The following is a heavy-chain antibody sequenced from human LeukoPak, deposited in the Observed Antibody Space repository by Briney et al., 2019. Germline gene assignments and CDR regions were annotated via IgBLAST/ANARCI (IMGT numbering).Heavy chain of an antibody. CDR1: GYTFTSYG. Sequence: ASVKVSCKASGYTFTSYGISWVRQAPGQGLEWMGWISAYNGNTNYAQKLQGRVTMTTDTSTSTAYMELRSLRSDDTAVYYCARDSVPRYCTNGVCYGDNWFDPWGQGTLVTVSS. CDR2: ISAYNGNT. CDR3: ARDSVPRYCTNGVCYGDNWFDP. J-gene: IGHJ5*02. D-gene: IGHD2-8*01. V-gene: IGHV1-18*01.